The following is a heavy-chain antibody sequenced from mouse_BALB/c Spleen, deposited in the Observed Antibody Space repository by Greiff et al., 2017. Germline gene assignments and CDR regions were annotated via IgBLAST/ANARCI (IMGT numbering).Heavy chain of an antibody. V-gene: IGHV2-6-2*01. Sequence: LMAPSQSLSITCTVSGFSLTSYGVHWVRQPPGKGLEWLVVIWSDGSTTYNSALKSRLSISKDNSKSQVFLKMNSLQTDDTAMYYCARHVGYGGAMDYWGQGTSVTVSS. CDR2: IWSDGST. CDR3: ARHVGYGGAMDY. CDR1: GFSLTSYG. D-gene: IGHD2-14*01. J-gene: IGHJ4*01.